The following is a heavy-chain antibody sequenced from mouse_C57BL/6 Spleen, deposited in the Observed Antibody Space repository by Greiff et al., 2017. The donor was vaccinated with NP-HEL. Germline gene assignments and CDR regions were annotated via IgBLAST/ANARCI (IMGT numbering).Heavy chain of an antibody. J-gene: IGHJ4*01. D-gene: IGHD3-2*02. Sequence: QVTLKVSGPGILQPSQTLSLTCSFSGFSLSTFGMGVGWIRQPSGKGLEWLAHIWWDDDKYYNPALKSRLTISKDTSKNQVFLKIANVDTADTATYNYARREAAQATSLYAMGYWGQGTSVTVSS. CDR2: IWWDDDK. V-gene: IGHV8-8*01. CDR3: ARREAAQATSLYAMGY. CDR1: GFSLSTFGMG.